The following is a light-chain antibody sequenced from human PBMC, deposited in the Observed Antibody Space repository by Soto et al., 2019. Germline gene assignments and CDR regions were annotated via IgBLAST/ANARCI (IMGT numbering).Light chain of an antibody. Sequence: QSALTQPRSVSGSPGQSVTISCTGTSSDVGGYNFVSWYQHHPGKARKLMIYDVSNRPSGVPDRVSGSKSGSTASLTISGLQAEDEADYYCCSYAGSYTLVFGGGTKLTVL. CDR2: DVS. CDR3: CSYAGSYTLV. V-gene: IGLV2-11*01. J-gene: IGLJ3*02. CDR1: SSDVGGYNF.